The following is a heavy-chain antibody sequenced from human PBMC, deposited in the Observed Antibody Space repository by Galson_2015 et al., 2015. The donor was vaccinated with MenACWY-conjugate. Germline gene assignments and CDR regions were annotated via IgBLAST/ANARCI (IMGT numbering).Heavy chain of an antibody. V-gene: IGHV7-4-1*02. J-gene: IGHJ6*02. D-gene: IGHD2-8*01. CDR3: ARRSWARGVLPPFMDA. Sequence: SVQVSCKASGYTFTSYDMNWVRQAPGQGLEWMGWINTKTGNPIYAQDFTGRFVFSLDTSVSTAYLQISSLKAQDTAVYFCARRSWARGVLPPFMDAWGQGTTVTVSS. CDR2: INTKTGNP. CDR1: GYTFTSYD.